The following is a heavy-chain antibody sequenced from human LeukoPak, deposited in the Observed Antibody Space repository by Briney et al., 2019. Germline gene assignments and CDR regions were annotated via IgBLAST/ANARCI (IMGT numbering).Heavy chain of an antibody. J-gene: IGHJ5*02. CDR1: GGSISSYY. CDR3: ARSYGSGSYPWFDP. D-gene: IGHD3-10*01. V-gene: IGHV4-4*07. CDR2: IYSSGST. Sequence: SETLSLTCTVFGGSISSYYWSWIRQPAGKGLEWIGRIYSSGSTNYNPSLKSRVTMSVDTSKNQFSLKLSSVTAADTAVYYCARSYGSGSYPWFDPWGQGTLVTVSS.